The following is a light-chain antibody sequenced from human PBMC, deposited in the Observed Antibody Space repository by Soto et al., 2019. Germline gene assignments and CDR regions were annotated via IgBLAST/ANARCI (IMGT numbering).Light chain of an antibody. CDR1: QPIXSRY. Sequence: IVLTQSPGTLSLSPGERATLSCRASQPIXSRYLAWYQHQPGQAPRLLIYRTFARAPGIPDRFSGGGSGTDFTLTISRLEREDFAVYYCQQYDTSPPTFGQGTRLDIK. J-gene: IGKJ5*01. CDR2: RTF. V-gene: IGKV3-20*01. CDR3: QQYDTSPPT.